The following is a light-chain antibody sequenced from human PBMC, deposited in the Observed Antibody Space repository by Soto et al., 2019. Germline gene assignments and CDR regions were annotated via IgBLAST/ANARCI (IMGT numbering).Light chain of an antibody. CDR3: QQYYSYPLT. Sequence: IQMTESPSSLSASVGDRVTITCRASQGISSYLAWYQQKPGKAPKLLIYAASTLQSGVPSRFSGSGSGTDFTLTISCLQSEDFATYYCQQYYSYPLTFGQGTKVDIK. J-gene: IGKJ1*01. CDR1: QGISSY. CDR2: AAS. V-gene: IGKV1-8*01.